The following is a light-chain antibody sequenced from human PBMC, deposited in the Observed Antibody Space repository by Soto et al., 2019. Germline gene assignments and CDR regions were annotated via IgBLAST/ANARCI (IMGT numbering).Light chain of an antibody. J-gene: IGKJ1*01. CDR1: QSVSSN. CDR2: GAS. V-gene: IGKV3-15*01. Sequence: IVITQSPATRSVSPGERATLSCRASQSVSSNLAWYQQKPGQAPRLLIYGASTRATGIPARFSGSGSGTEFTLAISSLQSEDFAVYYCQHYNNWTRSFGKGSKVDI. CDR3: QHYNNWTRS.